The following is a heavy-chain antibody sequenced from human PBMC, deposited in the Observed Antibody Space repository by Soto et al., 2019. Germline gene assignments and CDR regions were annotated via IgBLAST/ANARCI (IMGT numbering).Heavy chain of an antibody. V-gene: IGHV3-74*01. D-gene: IGHD2-15*01. CDR2: INSDGTTT. Sequence: EAQVVESGGGVVQPGGSLRLSCAGSGFTFSGYWMHWVRQSPGKGLVWVSRINSDGTTTAYADSVKGRFTISRDNSKNTLYLQMSSLRAEDTAVYYCTHCSVESCHGGYFGMDVWGQGTTVTVSS. J-gene: IGHJ6*02. CDR1: GFTFSGYW. CDR3: THCSVESCHGGYFGMDV.